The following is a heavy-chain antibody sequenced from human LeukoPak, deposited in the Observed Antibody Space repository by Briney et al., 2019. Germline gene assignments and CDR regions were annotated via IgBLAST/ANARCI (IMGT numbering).Heavy chain of an antibody. D-gene: IGHD3-22*01. Sequence: ASVKVSCKASGYTFTGYYMHWVRQAPGQGLEWMGWINPNSGATNYAQKFQGWVTMTTDTSTSTAYMELRSLRSDDTAVYYCASSLEEEYYYDSSGYYWGQGTLVTVSS. CDR1: GYTFTGYY. CDR2: INPNSGAT. V-gene: IGHV1-2*04. CDR3: ASSLEEEYYYDSSGYY. J-gene: IGHJ4*02.